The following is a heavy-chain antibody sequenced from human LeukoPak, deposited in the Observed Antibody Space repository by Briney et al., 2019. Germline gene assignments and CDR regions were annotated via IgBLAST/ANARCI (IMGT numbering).Heavy chain of an antibody. D-gene: IGHD1-14*01. CDR1: GFTFSSYG. CDR3: AKDLVPTG. V-gene: IGHV3-23*01. Sequence: GGSLRLSCAASGFTFSSYGMSWVRQAPGKGLEWVSTISGSGGSTYYADSVKGRFTISRDNPKNTLYLQMNGLRAEDTAVYYCAKDLVPTGWGQGTLVTVSS. CDR2: ISGSGGST. J-gene: IGHJ4*02.